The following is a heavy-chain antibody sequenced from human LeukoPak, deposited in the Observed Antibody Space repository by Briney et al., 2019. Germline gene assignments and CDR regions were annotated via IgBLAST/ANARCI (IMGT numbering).Heavy chain of an antibody. D-gene: IGHD4-17*01. CDR2: ISTYNGDT. Sequence: ASVKVSCTASGYTFTTYGITWVRQAPGQGLEWMGWISTYNGDTNYAQKLQGRVTMTTDTSTSTAYMELRSLRSDDTAVYYCARDQGDDYGDCDYWGQGTLVTVSS. V-gene: IGHV1-18*01. J-gene: IGHJ4*02. CDR1: GYTFTTYG. CDR3: ARDQGDDYGDCDY.